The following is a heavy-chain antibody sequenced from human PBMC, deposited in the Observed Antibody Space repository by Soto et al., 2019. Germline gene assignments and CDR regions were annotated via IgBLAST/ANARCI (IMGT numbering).Heavy chain of an antibody. CDR3: ARSVAVPGAHIDY. D-gene: IGHD6-19*01. Sequence: PSETLSLIGSVSVGAISGSYWSWIRQSPGKGLEWLGYVYYTGSTNYSPSLRSRVSISVDTSKNEFSLRLSSVTAADTAVYFCARSVAVPGAHIDYWGQGTQVTVS. CDR1: VGAISGSY. V-gene: IGHV4-59*01. CDR2: VYYTGST. J-gene: IGHJ4*02.